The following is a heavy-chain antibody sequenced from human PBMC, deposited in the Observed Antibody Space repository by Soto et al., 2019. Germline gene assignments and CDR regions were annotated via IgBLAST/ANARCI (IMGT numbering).Heavy chain of an antibody. CDR3: ARESSSQPSFDY. V-gene: IGHV4-59*01. D-gene: IGHD6-19*01. CDR2: IYYSGST. J-gene: IGHJ4*02. Sequence: SATLSLTCTVSGGSISSYYWSWIRQPPGKGLEWIGYIYYSGSTNYNPSLKSRVTISVDTSKNQFSLKLSSVTAADTAVYYCARESSSQPSFDYWGQGTLVTVSS. CDR1: GGSISSYY.